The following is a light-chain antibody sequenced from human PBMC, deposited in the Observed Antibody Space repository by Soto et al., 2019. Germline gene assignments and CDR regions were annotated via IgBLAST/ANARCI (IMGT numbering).Light chain of an antibody. J-gene: IGKJ1*01. CDR3: QHYNTWPWT. Sequence: EVVVTQSPASLSASPGERVTLSRRASQSVHSNLAWYQPKLGQARRVVIYGASTRAAGIPARFSGSGSGTEFILTISSLQSEDFAFYYCQHYNTWPWTFGQGTKVDIK. CDR2: GAS. V-gene: IGKV3-15*01. CDR1: QSVHSN.